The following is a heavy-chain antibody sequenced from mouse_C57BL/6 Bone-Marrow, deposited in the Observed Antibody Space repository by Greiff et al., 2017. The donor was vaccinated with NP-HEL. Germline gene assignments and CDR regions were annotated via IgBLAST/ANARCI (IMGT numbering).Heavy chain of an antibody. CDR1: GYTFTSYW. V-gene: IGHV1-69*01. CDR3: AREALPYAMDY. D-gene: IGHD5-5*01. Sequence: QVQLQQPGAELVMPGASVKLSCKASGYTFTSYWMHWVKQRPGQGLEWIGEIDPSDSYTNYNQKFKGKSTLTVDKSSSTAYMQLSSLTSEDSAVYYCAREALPYAMDYRGQGTSDTVSS. CDR2: IDPSDSYT. J-gene: IGHJ4*01.